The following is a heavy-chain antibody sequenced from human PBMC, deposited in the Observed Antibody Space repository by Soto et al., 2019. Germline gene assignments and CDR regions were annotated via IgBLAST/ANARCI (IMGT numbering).Heavy chain of an antibody. J-gene: IGHJ5*02. V-gene: IGHV4-4*02. CDR2: TYHSGTT. CDR1: GDSINNSHW. Sequence: QVQLQESGPGLVQPSGTLSLTCAVSGDSINNSHWWSWVRQTPGKGLEWIGETYHSGTTNYNPSPKTRVTISIDKSKNQFSLKTNSVTAADTAVYYCAREVKSSPARGTNWFDPWGQGTLVTVSS. D-gene: IGHD6-13*01. CDR3: AREVKSSPARGTNWFDP.